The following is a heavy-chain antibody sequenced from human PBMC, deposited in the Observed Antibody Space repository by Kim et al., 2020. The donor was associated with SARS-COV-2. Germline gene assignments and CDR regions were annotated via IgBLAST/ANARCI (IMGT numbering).Heavy chain of an antibody. V-gene: IGHV3-23*03. Sequence: GGSLRLSCAASGFTFSSYAMTWVRQAPGKGLEWVSVIYSGGSITHYADSVKGRFTISRDNSKNTLYLQMNSLRAEDTAVYYCAKGKDTQLRWFGEPTPPLFDYWGQGTLVTVSS. CDR1: GFTFSSYA. CDR2: IYSGGSIT. CDR3: AKGKDTQLRWFGEPTPPLFDY. J-gene: IGHJ4*02. D-gene: IGHD3-10*01.